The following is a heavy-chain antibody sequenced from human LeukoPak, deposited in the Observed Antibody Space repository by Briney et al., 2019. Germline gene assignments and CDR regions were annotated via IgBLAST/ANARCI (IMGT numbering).Heavy chain of an antibody. CDR2: IWSDGSNQ. CDR3: AKDPQRGFDYSTSPAY. V-gene: IGHV3-33*06. Sequence: GGSLRLSCAACKFTFSQYGMLCVRRAPGEGGQWVAVIWSDGSNQYYADCVKGRFTISRDNSNNVVYSQMNRLSADDTGVYYCAKDPQRGFDYSTSPAYWGEGALVTASS. CDR1: KFTFSQYG. J-gene: IGHJ4*02. D-gene: IGHD4-11*01.